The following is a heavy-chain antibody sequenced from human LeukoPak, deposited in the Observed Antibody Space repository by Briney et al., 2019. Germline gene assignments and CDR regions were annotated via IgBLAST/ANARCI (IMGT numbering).Heavy chain of an antibody. D-gene: IGHD2-8*01. V-gene: IGHV4-59*08. CDR3: ARTRAVYDAFDI. CDR1: GGSITGYY. CDR2: IYYSGST. J-gene: IGHJ3*02. Sequence: SETLSLTCAVYGGSITGYYWSWIRQPPGKGLEWIGYIYYSGSTNYNPSLKSRVTISVDTSKNQFSLKLSFVTAADTAVYYCARTRAVYDAFDIWGQGTMVTVSS.